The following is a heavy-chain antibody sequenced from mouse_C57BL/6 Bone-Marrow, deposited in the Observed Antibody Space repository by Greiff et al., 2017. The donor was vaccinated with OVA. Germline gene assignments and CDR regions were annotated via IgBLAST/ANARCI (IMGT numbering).Heavy chain of an antibody. CDR1: GFTFSSYA. V-gene: IGHV5-4*01. CDR3: ARDWIPGDY. CDR2: ISDGGSYT. J-gene: IGHJ2*01. Sequence: EVQGVESGGGLVKPGGSLKLSCAASGFTFSSYAMSWVRQTPEKRLEWVATISDGGSYTYYPDNVKGRFTISRDNAKNNLYLQMSHLKSEDTAMYYCARDWIPGDYWGQGTTLTVSS.